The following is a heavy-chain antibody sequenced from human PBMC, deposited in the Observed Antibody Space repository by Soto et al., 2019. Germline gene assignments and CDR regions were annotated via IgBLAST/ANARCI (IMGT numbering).Heavy chain of an antibody. Sequence: SETLSLTCTVSGGSISSYYWSWIRQHPGKGLEWIGYIYYSGSTYYNPSLKSRVTISVDTSKNQFPLKLSSVTAADTAVYYCAKLPYDSSGADYWGQGTLVTVSS. D-gene: IGHD3-22*01. CDR1: GGSISSYY. CDR3: AKLPYDSSGADY. CDR2: IYYSGST. V-gene: IGHV4-59*06. J-gene: IGHJ4*02.